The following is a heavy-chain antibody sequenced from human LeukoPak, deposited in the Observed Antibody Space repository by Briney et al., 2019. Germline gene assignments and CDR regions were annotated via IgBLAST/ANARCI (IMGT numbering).Heavy chain of an antibody. J-gene: IGHJ4*02. Sequence: SETLSLTCTVSGGSISSYYWSWIRQSPGKGLECIGDIRYTGSTTYNPSLKSLVTISVNTSKNQFPLILSSVTAADTTVYYCGRGSECYNFLNRGEYYYFDYWGQGTLVTVSS. CDR3: GRGSECYNFLNRGEYYYFDY. V-gene: IGHV4-59*08. CDR1: GGSISSYY. D-gene: IGHD5-24*01. CDR2: IRYTGST.